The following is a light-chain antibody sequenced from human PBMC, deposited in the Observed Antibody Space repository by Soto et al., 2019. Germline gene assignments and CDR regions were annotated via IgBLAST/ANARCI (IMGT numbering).Light chain of an antibody. CDR2: GNS. V-gene: IGLV1-40*01. Sequence: SVLTQPPSVSGAPGQRVTISCTGSSSNIGAGYDVHWYQQLPGTAPKLLIYGNSNRPSGVPDRFSGSKSDTSASLAITGLQVEDEADYYCQSYDSSLSVVFGGGTKVTVL. J-gene: IGLJ2*01. CDR3: QSYDSSLSVV. CDR1: SSNIGAGYD.